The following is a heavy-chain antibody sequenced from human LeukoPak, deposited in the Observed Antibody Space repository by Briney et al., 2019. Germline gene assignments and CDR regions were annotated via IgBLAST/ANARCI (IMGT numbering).Heavy chain of an antibody. V-gene: IGHV3-21*01. Sequence: GGSLRLSRVPSLLPLRNFSMDAVRQAPGKGLEWVSSISSSSTYIYYADSVKGRFTISKDNAKTSLSLQMNSLRAEDTAVFYCAIATVSIVDSGQGTLVTVSS. CDR2: ISSSSTYI. D-gene: IGHD4-17*01. J-gene: IGHJ4*02. CDR3: AIATVSIVD. CDR1: LLPLRNFS.